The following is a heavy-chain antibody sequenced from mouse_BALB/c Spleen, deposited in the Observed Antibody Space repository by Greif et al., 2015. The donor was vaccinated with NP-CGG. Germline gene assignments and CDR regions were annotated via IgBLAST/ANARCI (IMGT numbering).Heavy chain of an antibody. Sequence: EVKVVESGGGLVQPKGSLKLSCAASGFTFNTYAMDWVRQAPGKGLEWVARIRSKSNNYATYYADSVKDRFTISRDGSQSMLYLQMNNLKTEDTAMYYCHGSSYLHAMDYWGQGTSVTVSS. CDR2: IRSKSNNYAT. D-gene: IGHD1-1*01. CDR3: HGSSYLHAMDY. J-gene: IGHJ4*01. CDR1: GFTFNTYA. V-gene: IGHV10-1*02.